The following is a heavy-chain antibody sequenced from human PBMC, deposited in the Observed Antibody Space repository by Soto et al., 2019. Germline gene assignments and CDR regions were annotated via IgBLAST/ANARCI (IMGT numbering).Heavy chain of an antibody. CDR3: ARGRAMTSFRPYYYYYGMDV. CDR1: GGSFSGYY. J-gene: IGHJ6*02. CDR2: VNHSGST. Sequence: QVQLQQWGAGLLKPSETLSLTCAVYGGSFSGYYWSWIRQPPGKGLEWIGEVNHSGSTNYNPSLKRRVIISVDTSKNLFSLKLSSVTAADTAVYYCARGRAMTSFRPYYYYYGMDVWGQGTTVTVSS. V-gene: IGHV4-34*01.